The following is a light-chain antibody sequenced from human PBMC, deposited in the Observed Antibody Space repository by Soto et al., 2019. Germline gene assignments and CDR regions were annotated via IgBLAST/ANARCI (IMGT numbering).Light chain of an antibody. V-gene: IGLV2-14*01. J-gene: IGLJ2*01. CDR1: SSDVGNYNY. CDR2: DVS. CDR3: SSYTSSSTVV. Sequence: QSGLTQPASVSGSPGQSITISCTGTSSDVGNYNYVSWYQQHPGKAPKLMIYDVSNRPSGVSNRFSGSKSGNTASLTISGLQAEDEADYYCSSYTSSSTVVFGGGTKLTVL.